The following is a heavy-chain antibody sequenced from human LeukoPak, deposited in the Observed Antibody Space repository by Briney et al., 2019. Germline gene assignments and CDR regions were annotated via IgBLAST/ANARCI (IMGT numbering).Heavy chain of an antibody. V-gene: IGHV3-21*01. CDR2: ISSSSYI. J-gene: IGHJ4*02. CDR3: ARDGMAYYYDSSGSFDY. Sequence: GGSLRLSCAASGFTFSGYSMNWVRQAPGKGLEWVSSISSSSYIYYADSVKGRFTISRDNAKNSLYLQMNSLRAEDTAVYYCARDGMAYYYDSSGSFDYWGQGTLVTVSS. CDR1: GFTFSGYS. D-gene: IGHD3-22*01.